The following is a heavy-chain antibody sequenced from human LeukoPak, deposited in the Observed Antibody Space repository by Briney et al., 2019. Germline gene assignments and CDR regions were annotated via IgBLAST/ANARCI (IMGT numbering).Heavy chain of an antibody. CDR2: ISGSGGST. D-gene: IGHD6-19*01. CDR3: AKGRDSSGWYPWDAFDI. J-gene: IGHJ3*02. Sequence: SGGSLRLSCAASGFTFSSYAMSWVRQAPEKGLEWVSAISGSGGSTYYADSVKGRFTISRDNSKNTLYLQMNSLRAEDTAVYYCAKGRDSSGWYPWDAFDIWGQGTMVTVSS. CDR1: GFTFSSYA. V-gene: IGHV3-23*01.